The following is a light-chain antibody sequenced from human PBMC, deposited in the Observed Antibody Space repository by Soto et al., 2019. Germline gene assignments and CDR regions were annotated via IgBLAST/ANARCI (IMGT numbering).Light chain of an antibody. V-gene: IGKV3-20*01. Sequence: EIVLTQSPGTLSLSPGERATLSCRASQSVSSSYLAWYQQKPGQAPRLLIYGASSRATGIPDRFSGSGSGTDFTLTISRQEPEDFAVYYCQQYGSSPTWPFGQGT. J-gene: IGKJ1*01. CDR3: QQYGSSPTWP. CDR1: QSVSSSY. CDR2: GAS.